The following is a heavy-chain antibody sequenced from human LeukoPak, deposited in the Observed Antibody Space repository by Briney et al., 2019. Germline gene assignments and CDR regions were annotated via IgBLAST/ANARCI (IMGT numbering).Heavy chain of an antibody. D-gene: IGHD6-13*01. CDR3: ARGGIAEIKGDY. V-gene: IGHV3-11*04. J-gene: IGHJ4*02. CDR1: GITFNDYY. CDR2: ISSSGRTI. Sequence: GGSLRLSCAASGITFNDYYMSWIRQAPGKGLEWISYISSSGRTIYYADSVKGRFTISRDNAKNSLYLQMNSLRAEDTAVYYCARGGIAEIKGDYWGQGTLVTVSS.